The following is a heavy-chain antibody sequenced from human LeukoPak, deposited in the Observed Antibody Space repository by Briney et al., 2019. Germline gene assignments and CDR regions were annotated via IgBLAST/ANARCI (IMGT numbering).Heavy chain of an antibody. CDR3: AKGRGTTEVYYYYYYMDV. CDR2: ISGSGGST. J-gene: IGHJ6*03. Sequence: GGSLRLSCAASGFTFSDYYMSWIRQAPGKGLEWVSAISGSGGSTYYADSVKGRFTISRDNSKNTLYLQMNSLRAEDTAVYYCAKGRGTTEVYYYYYYMDVWGKGTTVTVSS. CDR1: GFTFSDYY. D-gene: IGHD4-23*01. V-gene: IGHV3-23*01.